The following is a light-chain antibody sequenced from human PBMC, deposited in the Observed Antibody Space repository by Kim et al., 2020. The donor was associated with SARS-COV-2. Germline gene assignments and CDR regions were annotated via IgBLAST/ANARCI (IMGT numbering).Light chain of an antibody. CDR3: ETWDNNSPRV. CDR1: TAHITYM. V-gene: IGLV4-60*03. CDR2: VDPSIGY. Sequence: HLPCTLTTAHITYMIASHQQQQRYAPRYLMSVDPSIGYGMWSGIPHRFSGSISVSDRLLINSEHQSEDAADYYCETWDNNSPRVFGGGTQLTVL. J-gene: IGLJ3*02.